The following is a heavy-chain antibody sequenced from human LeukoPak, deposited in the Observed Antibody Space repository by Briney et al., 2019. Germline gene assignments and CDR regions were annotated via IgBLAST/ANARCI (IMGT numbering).Heavy chain of an antibody. CDR1: GFTFSSYG. CDR2: ISYDGSNK. D-gene: IGHD4-17*01. J-gene: IGHJ4*02. Sequence: PGGSLRLSCAASGFTFSSYGMHWVRQAPGKGLEGVAVISYDGSNKYYADSVKGRFTTSRDNSKNTLYLQMNSLRAEDTAVYYCAKVPYGDYVFDYWGQGTLVTVSS. CDR3: AKVPYGDYVFDY. V-gene: IGHV3-30*18.